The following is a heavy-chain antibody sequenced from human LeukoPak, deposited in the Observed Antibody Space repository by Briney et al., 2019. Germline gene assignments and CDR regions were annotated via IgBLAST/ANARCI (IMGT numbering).Heavy chain of an antibody. D-gene: IGHD6-19*01. V-gene: IGHV4-61*02. CDR1: GGSISSGSYY. J-gene: IGHJ4*02. Sequence: SQTLSLTCTVSGGSISSGSYYWSWIRHPAGKGLEWIGRIYTSGSTNYNPSLKSRVTISVDTSKNQFSLKLSSVTAADTAVYYCAREKAGIAVAGTLDYWGQGTLVTVSS. CDR2: IYTSGST. CDR3: AREKAGIAVAGTLDY.